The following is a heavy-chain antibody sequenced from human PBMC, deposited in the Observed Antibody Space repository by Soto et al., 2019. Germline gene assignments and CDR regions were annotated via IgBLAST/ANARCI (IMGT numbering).Heavy chain of an antibody. CDR3: ARHLALEFGEGNWFDP. D-gene: IGHD3-10*01. V-gene: IGHV4-39*01. CDR1: GGSISSSSYY. Sequence: SETLSLTCTVSGGSISSSSYYWGWIRQPPGKGLEWIGSIYYSGSTYYNPSLKSRVTISVDTSKNQFSLKLSSVTAADTAVYYCARHLALEFGEGNWFDPWGQGTLVTVSS. CDR2: IYYSGST. J-gene: IGHJ5*02.